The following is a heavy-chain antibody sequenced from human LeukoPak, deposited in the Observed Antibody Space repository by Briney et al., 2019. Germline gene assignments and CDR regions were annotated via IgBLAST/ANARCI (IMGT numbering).Heavy chain of an antibody. V-gene: IGHV3-21*01. J-gene: IGHJ6*04. CDR1: GFTFSSYP. Sequence: GGSLRLSCAASGFTFSSYPLNWVRQAPGKGLEWVSSISTSNTYIYYADSLQGRFTISRDNAKNSLYLQMNSLRAEDTAVYYCAELGITMIGGVWGKGTTVTISS. CDR3: AELGITMIGGV. CDR2: ISTSNTYI. D-gene: IGHD3-10*02.